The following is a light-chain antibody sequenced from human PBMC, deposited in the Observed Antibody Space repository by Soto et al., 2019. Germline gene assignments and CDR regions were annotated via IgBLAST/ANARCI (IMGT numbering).Light chain of an antibody. CDR3: QSYDSSLSVNYV. V-gene: IGLV1-40*01. Sequence: SVMTQPPSVSGAPGQRVTISCTGSSSNIGAGYDVHWYQQLPGTAPKILIYGNTNRPSGVPDRFSGSKSGTSASLAITGLQAEDEADYYCQSYDSSLSVNYVFGTGTKVTVL. CDR2: GNT. J-gene: IGLJ1*01. CDR1: SSNIGAGYD.